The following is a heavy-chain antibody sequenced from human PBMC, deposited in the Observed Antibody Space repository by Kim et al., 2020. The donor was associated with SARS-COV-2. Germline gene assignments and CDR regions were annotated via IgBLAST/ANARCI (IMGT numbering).Heavy chain of an antibody. CDR1: GGSISSSSYY. V-gene: IGHV4-39*01. J-gene: IGHJ2*01. CDR3: ARQNYYDSSGYYYENWYFDL. D-gene: IGHD3-22*01. Sequence: SETLSLTCTVSGGSISSSSYYWGWIRQPPGKGLEWIGSIYYSGSTYYNPSLKSRVTISVDTSKNQFSLKLSSVTAADTAVYYCARQNYYDSSGYYYENWYFDLWGRGTLVTVSS. CDR2: IYYSGST.